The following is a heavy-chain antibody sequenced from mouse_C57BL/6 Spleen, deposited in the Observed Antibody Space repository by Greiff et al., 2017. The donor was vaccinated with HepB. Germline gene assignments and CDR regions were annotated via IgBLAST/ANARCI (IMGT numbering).Heavy chain of an antibody. V-gene: IGHV1-81*01. CDR3: ARSYDYDGPHYFDY. J-gene: IGHJ2*01. CDR2: IYPRSGNT. D-gene: IGHD2-4*01. CDR1: GYTFTSYG. Sequence: QVQLQQSGAELARPGASVKLSCKASGYTFTSYGISWVKQRTGQGLEWIGEIYPRSGNTYYNAKFKGKATLTADKSSSTAYMELRSLTSEDSAVYFCARSYDYDGPHYFDYWGQGTTLTVSS.